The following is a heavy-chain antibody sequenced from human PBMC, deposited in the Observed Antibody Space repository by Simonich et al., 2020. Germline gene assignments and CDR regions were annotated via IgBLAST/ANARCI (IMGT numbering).Heavy chain of an antibody. D-gene: IGHD7-27*01. J-gene: IGHJ6*03. Sequence: EVQLVESGGGLVQPGGSLRLSCAASGLTFSSYWMSWVRQAPGKGLEWVANKKQDGSEKNYVDSVKGRFTNSRDNAKNSLYLQMNSLMAEDTAVYYCARDGLGTAYYYYMDVWGKGTTVTVSS. CDR2: KKQDGSEK. V-gene: IGHV3-7*01. CDR3: ARDGLGTAYYYYMDV. CDR1: GLTFSSYW.